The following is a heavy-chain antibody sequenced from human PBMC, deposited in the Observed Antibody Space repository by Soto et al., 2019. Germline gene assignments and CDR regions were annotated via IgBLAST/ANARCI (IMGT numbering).Heavy chain of an antibody. CDR3: ARAIATTLFDX. CDR2: ICTAGDT. V-gene: IGHV3-13*04. J-gene: IGHJ4*02. Sequence: GGSLRLSCSASGFTFSSYDMHWVRQGPGKGLEGVSAICTAGDTNCAVSVKGRFTISRENAKNSLYLQMNSLIAGHTAIYFCARAIATTLFDXWGQGTLVTVSX. CDR1: GFTFSSYD. D-gene: IGHD1-1*01.